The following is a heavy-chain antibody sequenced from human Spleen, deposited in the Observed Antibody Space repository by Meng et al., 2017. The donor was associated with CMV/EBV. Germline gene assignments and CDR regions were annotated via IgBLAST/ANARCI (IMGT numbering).Heavy chain of an antibody. J-gene: IGHJ6*02. CDR2: IYYSGNT. D-gene: IGHD1-26*01. Sequence: GSLRLSCTVSGGSVSSSTYYWGWVRQPPGKGLEYIGSIYYSGNTYYNPSLKSRVTISVDTSKNQFSLELSSVTAADTAVYYCAREGFNCSGTYCNTIYYYGMDLWGQGTAVTVSS. CDR1: GGSVSSSTYY. V-gene: IGHV4-39*02. CDR3: AREGFNCSGTYCNTIYYYGMDL.